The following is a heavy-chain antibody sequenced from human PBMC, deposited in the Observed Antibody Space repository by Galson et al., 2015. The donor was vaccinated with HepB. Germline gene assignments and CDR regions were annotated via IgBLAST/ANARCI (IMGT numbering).Heavy chain of an antibody. Sequence: SLRLSCEASGFTFDDSAMHWVGQAPGKGVELVSGISWHSGSIGYADSVKRRFTISRDNAKNSLYLQMNSLRAEDTALYYCAKDPRNKSATPYYFDYWGQGTLVTVSS. D-gene: IGHD2-15*01. J-gene: IGHJ4*02. CDR1: GFTFDDSA. CDR2: ISWHSGSI. CDR3: AKDPRNKSATPYYFDY. V-gene: IGHV3-9*01.